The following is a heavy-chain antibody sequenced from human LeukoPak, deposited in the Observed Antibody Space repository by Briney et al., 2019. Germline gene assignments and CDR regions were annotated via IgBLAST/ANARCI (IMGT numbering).Heavy chain of an antibody. CDR3: ARSSGIAAAGYYYGMDV. Sequence: GASVKVSCKASGYTFTSYGISWVRQAPGQGLEWMGWISAYNGNTNYAQKLQGRVTMTTDTSTSTAYMELRSLRSDDTAVYYCARSSGIAAAGYYYGMDVWGQGTTVTVSS. V-gene: IGHV1-18*01. CDR1: GYTFTSYG. CDR2: ISAYNGNT. D-gene: IGHD6-13*01. J-gene: IGHJ6*02.